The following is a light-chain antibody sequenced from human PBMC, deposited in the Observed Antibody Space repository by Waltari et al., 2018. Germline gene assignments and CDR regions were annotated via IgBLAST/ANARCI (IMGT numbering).Light chain of an antibody. CDR2: DAS. CDR3: QQRSNWPST. CDR1: QSVSSY. Sequence: EIVLTQSPATLSLSPGERATLSCRASQSVSSYLAWYQQKPGQAPRLLIYDASNRATGIPARFSGSGSGTDFTLTICSLEPEDFAVYYCQQRSNWPSTFGQGTRLEIK. J-gene: IGKJ5*01. V-gene: IGKV3-11*01.